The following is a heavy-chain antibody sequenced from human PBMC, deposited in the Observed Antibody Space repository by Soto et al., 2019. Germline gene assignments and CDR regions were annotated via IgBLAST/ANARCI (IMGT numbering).Heavy chain of an antibody. J-gene: IGHJ6*02. CDR2: IWYDGSNK. V-gene: IGHV3-33*01. CDR3: AREVDTAMVYYYYGMDV. D-gene: IGHD5-18*01. CDR1: GFTFSSYD. Sequence: GGSLRLSCAASGFTFSSYDMHWVRQAPGKGLEWVAVIWYDGSNKYYADSVKGRFTISRDNSKNTLYLQMNSLRAEDTAVYYCAREVDTAMVYYYYGMDVWGQGTTVTVSS.